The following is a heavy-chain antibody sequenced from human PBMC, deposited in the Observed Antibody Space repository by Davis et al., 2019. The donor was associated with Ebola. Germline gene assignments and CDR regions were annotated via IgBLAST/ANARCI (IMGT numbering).Heavy chain of an antibody. D-gene: IGHD3-10*01. J-gene: IGHJ6*04. V-gene: IGHV3-74*01. CDR2: IKSDGST. CDR3: ARADYGSGSSYGMDV. CDR1: GFPITNYW. Sequence: GESLKISCAVSGFPITNYWTHWVRQAPGKGLVWVSRIKSDGSTIYADSVKGRFTISRDNAKNSLYLQMNSLRDEDTAVYYCARADYGSGSSYGMDVWGKGTTVTVSS.